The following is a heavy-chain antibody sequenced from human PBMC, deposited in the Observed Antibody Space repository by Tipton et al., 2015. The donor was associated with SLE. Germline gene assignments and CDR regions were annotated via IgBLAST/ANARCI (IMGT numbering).Heavy chain of an antibody. CDR3: TRGACSGGNCLFDY. CDR2: IRGKAYGGTT. CDR1: GFTFGDYA. J-gene: IGHJ4*02. V-gene: IGHV3-49*04. Sequence: QLVPSGGGLVQPGRSLRLSCTASGFTFGDYAMSWVRQAPGKGLEWVSFIRGKAYGGTTEYASSVKGRITISRDDSKSIAYLQMNSPKTEDTAVYYCTRGACSGGNCLFDYWGQVTLVTVSS. D-gene: IGHD2-15*01.